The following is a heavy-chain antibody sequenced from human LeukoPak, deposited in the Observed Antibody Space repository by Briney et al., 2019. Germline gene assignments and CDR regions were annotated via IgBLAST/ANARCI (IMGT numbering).Heavy chain of an antibody. CDR2: ISGSGGHT. J-gene: IGHJ3*02. Sequence: SGGSLRLSCAASGFTFSSYAMNWVRQAPGKGLEWVSGISGSGGHTYYADSVKGRFTISRDNSKNTLYLQMNRLRDEDTAVYYCASGVVDNDAFDIWGQGTMVTVSS. D-gene: IGHD5-12*01. CDR3: ASGVVDNDAFDI. V-gene: IGHV3-23*01. CDR1: GFTFSSYA.